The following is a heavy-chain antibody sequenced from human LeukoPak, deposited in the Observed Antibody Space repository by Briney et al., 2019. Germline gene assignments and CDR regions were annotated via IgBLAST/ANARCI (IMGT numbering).Heavy chain of an antibody. J-gene: IGHJ6*02. CDR1: GYTFTGYY. CDR3: VRDTSLYSSDYYYYYGMDV. CDR2: INPNSGGT. V-gene: IGHV1-2*02. Sequence: GASVKVSCKASGYTFTGYYMHWVRQAPGQGLEWMGWINPNSGGTNYAQKFQGRVTMTRDTSISTAYMELSRLRSDDTAVYYCVRDTSLYSSDYYYYYGMDVWGQGTTVTVSS. D-gene: IGHD2-21*01.